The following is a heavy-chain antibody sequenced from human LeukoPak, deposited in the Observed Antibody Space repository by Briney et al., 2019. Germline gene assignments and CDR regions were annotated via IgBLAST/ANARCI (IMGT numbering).Heavy chain of an antibody. CDR3: ARDGYSSSRPDF. Sequence: PSETLSLTCTVSGGSISSSSYYWGWIRQPPGKGLEWIGSIYYSGSTYYNPSLKSRVTISVDTSKNQFSLKLSSVTAADTAVYYCARDGYSSSRPDFWGQGTLVTVSS. CDR1: GGSISSSSYY. CDR2: IYYSGST. D-gene: IGHD6-13*01. J-gene: IGHJ4*02. V-gene: IGHV4-39*02.